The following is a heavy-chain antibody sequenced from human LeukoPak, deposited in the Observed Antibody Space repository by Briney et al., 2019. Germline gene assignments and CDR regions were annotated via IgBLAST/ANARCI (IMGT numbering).Heavy chain of an antibody. V-gene: IGHV4-59*08. CDR1: GASISRYY. CDR2: IYSNGST. J-gene: IGHJ3*02. D-gene: IGHD3-9*01. CDR3: ATSSHILRFLDWTPHAFDI. Sequence: SETLSLTCTVSGASISRYYWSWIRQPPGKGLEWIGYIYSNGSTNYNPSLKSRVTISEDTSKNQFSLKLSSVTAADTAVYCCATSSHILRFLDWTPHAFDIWGLGTLVTVSS.